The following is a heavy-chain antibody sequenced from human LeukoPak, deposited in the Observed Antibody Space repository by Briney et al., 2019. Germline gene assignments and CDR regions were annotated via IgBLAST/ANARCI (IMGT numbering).Heavy chain of an antibody. CDR2: IYYSEST. V-gene: IGHV4-39*01. J-gene: IGHJ4*02. CDR1: GGSISSGNYY. CDR3: ARCGYYDFWSGYNPATFDS. Sequence: PSETLTLTCTVSGGSISSGNYYWGWIRQPPGKGLEWIGSIYYSESTYYNPSLKSRVTISLDTSKNQFSLKLSSVTDADTAVYYCARCGYYDFWSGYNPATFDSWGQGTLVTVSS. D-gene: IGHD3-3*01.